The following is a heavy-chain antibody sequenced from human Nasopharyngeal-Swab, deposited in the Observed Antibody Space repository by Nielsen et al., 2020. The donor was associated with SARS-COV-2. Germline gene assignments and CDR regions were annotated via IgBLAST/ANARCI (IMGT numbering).Heavy chain of an antibody. D-gene: IGHD6-6*01. J-gene: IGHJ4*02. CDR3: ARAYSSSSPRFDY. CDR1: GFTFSDYP. Sequence: LKISCADSGFTFSDYPMHWVRQAPGKGLEWVAVISYDGYNKYYADSVKGRFTISRDNSKNTLYLQMNSLRAEDTAVYYCARAYSSSSPRFDYWGQGTLVTVSS. V-gene: IGHV3-30*04. CDR2: ISYDGYNK.